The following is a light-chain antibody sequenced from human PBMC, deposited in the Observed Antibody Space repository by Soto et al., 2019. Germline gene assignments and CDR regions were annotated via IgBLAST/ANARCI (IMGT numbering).Light chain of an antibody. Sequence: EIVLTQNPGTLSLSPGERATLSCRASQSVRSNYLAWYQQKPGQAPRLLIYGASSRATGIPDRFSGSGSGTDFTLTISRLVPEDFAVYYCQQYGSSPRTFGQGTKVEIK. CDR3: QQYGSSPRT. CDR1: QSVRSNY. V-gene: IGKV3-20*01. CDR2: GAS. J-gene: IGKJ1*01.